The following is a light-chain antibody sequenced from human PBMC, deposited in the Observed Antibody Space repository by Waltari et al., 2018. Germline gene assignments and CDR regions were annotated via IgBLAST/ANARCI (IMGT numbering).Light chain of an antibody. CDR3: WSDAGSISWT. CDR2: DVY. Sequence: QSALTQPASVSGSPGQSITISCTGTSSDVGSYDLVSWYQQQPGKAPKLMIYDVYKRPSGGSNRFTDSKSGNTDSLTMSELQAEDGADYYGWSDAGSISWTFGGVTKLTVL. V-gene: IGLV2-23*02. CDR1: SSDVGSYDL. J-gene: IGLJ2*01.